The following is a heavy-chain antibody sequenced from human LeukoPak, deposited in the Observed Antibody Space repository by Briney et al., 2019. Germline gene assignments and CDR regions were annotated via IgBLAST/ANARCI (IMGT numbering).Heavy chain of an antibody. CDR2: IWYDGSNK. CDR3: ARADGWLVGVSY. CDR1: GFTFSSYG. Sequence: GRSLRLSCAASGFTFSSYGMHWVRQAPGKGLEWVAVIWYDGSNKYYADSVKGRFTISGDNSKNTLYLQMNSLRAEDTAVYYCARADGWLVGVSYWGQGTLVTVSS. D-gene: IGHD6-19*01. J-gene: IGHJ4*02. V-gene: IGHV3-33*01.